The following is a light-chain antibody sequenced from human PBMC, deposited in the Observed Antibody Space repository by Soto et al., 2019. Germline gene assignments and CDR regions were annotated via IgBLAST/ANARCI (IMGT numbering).Light chain of an antibody. V-gene: IGKV3-15*01. Sequence: EIVMTQSPATLSVSPGERATLSCRASQSVSSNLAWYQQIPGQAPRLLIYGASTRATGIPARFSGSGSGTEFTLTISSLQSEDFAVYYCQQYNNWPSGTFGQGTKLEIK. J-gene: IGKJ2*01. CDR2: GAS. CDR1: QSVSSN. CDR3: QQYNNWPSGT.